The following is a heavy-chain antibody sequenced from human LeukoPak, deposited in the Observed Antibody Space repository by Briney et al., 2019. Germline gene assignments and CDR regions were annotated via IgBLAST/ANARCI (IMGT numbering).Heavy chain of an antibody. CDR3: ASGYSSSWLTYYYYYMDV. Sequence: PSETLSLTCTVSGDSMSTHYWSWIRQTAGKGLEWIGSIYYSGSTYYNPSLKSRVTISVDTSKNQFSLKLSSVTAADTAVYYCASGYSSSWLTYYYYYMDVWGKGTTVTVSS. J-gene: IGHJ6*03. V-gene: IGHV4-4*07. CDR1: GDSMSTHY. CDR2: IYYSGST. D-gene: IGHD6-13*01.